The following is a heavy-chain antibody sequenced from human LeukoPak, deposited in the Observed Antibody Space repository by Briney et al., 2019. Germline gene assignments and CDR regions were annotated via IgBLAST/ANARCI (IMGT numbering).Heavy chain of an antibody. Sequence: PGGSLRLSCAASGFSFSKYAMSWVRQAPGKGLEWVSAITDTGGSTWYADSVTGRFTISRDNSQSTLYLQMNGLRAEDTALYYCAKGNLEARPYYFDYWGQGTLVSVSS. V-gene: IGHV3-23*01. CDR3: AKGNLEARPYYFDY. CDR1: GFSFSKYA. J-gene: IGHJ4*02. CDR2: ITDTGGST. D-gene: IGHD6-6*01.